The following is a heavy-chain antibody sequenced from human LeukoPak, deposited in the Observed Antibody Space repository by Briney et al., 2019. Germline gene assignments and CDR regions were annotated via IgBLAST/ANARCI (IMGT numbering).Heavy chain of an antibody. V-gene: IGHV1-69-2*01. D-gene: IGHD3/OR15-3a*01. CDR3: ATGDWGAH. CDR2: VDPEDGET. J-gene: IGHJ4*02. Sequence: ASVKVSCKASGGTFSSYAISWVRQAPGKGLEWMGLVDPEDGETIYAEKFQGRVTITADTSTDTAYMELSSLRSEDTAVYYCATGDWGAHWGQGTLVTVSS. CDR1: GGTFSSYA.